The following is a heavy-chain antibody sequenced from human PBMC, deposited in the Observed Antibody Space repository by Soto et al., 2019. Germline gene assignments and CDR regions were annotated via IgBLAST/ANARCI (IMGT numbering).Heavy chain of an antibody. J-gene: IGHJ4*02. CDR2: IDWDDDK. CDR1: GFSLSTSGMC. CDR3: ARISLSMDTAMEVPFDY. V-gene: IGHV2-70*11. Sequence: SGPTLVNPTQTLTLTCTFSGFSLSTSGMCVSWIRQPPGKALEWLARIDWDDDKYYSTSLKTRLTISKDTSKNQVVLTMTNMDPVDTATYYCARISLSMDTAMEVPFDYWGQGTLVTVSS. D-gene: IGHD5-18*01.